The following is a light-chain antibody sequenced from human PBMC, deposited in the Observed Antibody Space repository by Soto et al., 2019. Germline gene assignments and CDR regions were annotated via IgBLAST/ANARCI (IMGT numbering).Light chain of an antibody. Sequence: SVLPRAASVSRAPGQAITISPTGNNRDGGGYNYVSWYQQHPGKAPKLMIYDVSNRPSGVSNRFSGSKSGNTASLTISGLQAEDEADYYCSSYTSSSTLYVFGTGTKVIVL. CDR1: NRDGGGYNY. V-gene: IGLV2-14*01. J-gene: IGLJ1*01. CDR2: DVS. CDR3: SSYTSSSTLYV.